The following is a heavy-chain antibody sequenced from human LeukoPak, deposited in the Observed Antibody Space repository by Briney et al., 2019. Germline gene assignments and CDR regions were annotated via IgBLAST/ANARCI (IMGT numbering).Heavy chain of an antibody. D-gene: IGHD3-16*01. V-gene: IGHV3-30-3*01. Sequence: PGGSLRLSCAASGFTFSSYAMHWVRQAPGKGLEWVAVISYDGSNKYYADSVKGRFTISRDNSKNTLYLQMNSLRAEDTAVYYCARSPHVRTYYYMDVWGKGTTVTVSS. CDR1: GFTFSSYA. J-gene: IGHJ6*03. CDR3: ARSPHVRTYYYMDV. CDR2: ISYDGSNK.